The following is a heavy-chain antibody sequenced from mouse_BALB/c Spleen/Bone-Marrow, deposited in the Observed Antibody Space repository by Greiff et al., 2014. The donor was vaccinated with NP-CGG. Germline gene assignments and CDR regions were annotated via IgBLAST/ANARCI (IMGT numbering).Heavy chain of an antibody. CDR2: INPSNGGT. CDR3: TRPYYGYVGYAY. D-gene: IGHD1-2*01. V-gene: IGHV1S81*02. CDR1: GYTFTSCY. J-gene: IGHJ3*01. Sequence: QVQLQQSGAELVKPGASVKLSCKASGYTFTSCYMYWVKQRPGQGLEWIGEINPSNGGTNFNEKFKSKATLTVDKSSSTAYMQLSSLTFEDSAIYYCTRPYYGYVGYAYWGQGTQVTVSA.